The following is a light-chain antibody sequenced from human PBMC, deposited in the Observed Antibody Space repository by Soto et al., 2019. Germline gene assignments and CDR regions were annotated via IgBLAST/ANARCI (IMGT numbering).Light chain of an antibody. CDR3: QQSYSTPIT. J-gene: IGKJ5*01. Sequence: DIQMTQFSSSLSASVVDRDAISYRASQSISGYLHWYQQKPGKAPKVLIYAASNLQSGVPSRFSGSGSGTDFTLTISSLQPEDFATYYCQQSYSTPITFGQGTRLEN. V-gene: IGKV1-39*01. CDR2: AAS. CDR1: QSISGY.